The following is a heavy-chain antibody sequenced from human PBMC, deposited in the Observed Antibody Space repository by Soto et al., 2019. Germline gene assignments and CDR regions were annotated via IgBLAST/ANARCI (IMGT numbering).Heavy chain of an antibody. CDR3: ARELLFYDSDGFSWVDAFDI. J-gene: IGHJ3*02. CDR1: GGSLSSSAYS. D-gene: IGHD3-22*01. CDR2: IYQSGST. Sequence: SETLSLTCAVSGGSLSSSAYSWSWTRQPPGKGQEWIGFIYQSGSTYYNPSLKSRVTMSLDRPKNQFSLKLSAVTAADTAVYYCARELLFYDSDGFSWVDAFDIWGQGTMVTVSS. V-gene: IGHV4-30-2*01.